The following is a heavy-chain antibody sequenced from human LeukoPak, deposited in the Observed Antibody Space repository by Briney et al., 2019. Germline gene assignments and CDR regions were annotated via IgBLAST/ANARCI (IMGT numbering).Heavy chain of an antibody. Sequence: ASVKVSCKASGGTFSSYAISWVRQAPGQGLEWMGRIIPILGIANYAQKFQGRVTITADKSTSTAYMELSSLRSEDTAVYYCAREVGSGWYPLDYWGQGTLVTVSS. CDR1: GGTFSSYA. D-gene: IGHD6-19*01. CDR3: AREVGSGWYPLDY. J-gene: IGHJ4*02. CDR2: IIPILGIA. V-gene: IGHV1-69*04.